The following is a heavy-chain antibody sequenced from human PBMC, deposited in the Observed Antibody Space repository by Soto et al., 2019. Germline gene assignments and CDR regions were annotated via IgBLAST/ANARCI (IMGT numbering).Heavy chain of an antibody. CDR2: IHYSGST. V-gene: IGHV4-59*08. J-gene: IGHJ5*02. CDR3: ERHSSYSNPLRFDP. CDR1: GGSITGYD. Sequence: SETLSLTCTVSGGSITGYDLSWIRQPPGKGPEWIGNIHYSGSTNYNPSLKSRVTISVDTSKNQFSLSLSSVTAAATAVYSCERHSSYSNPLRFDPWGQGTLVTVSS. D-gene: IGHD4-4*01.